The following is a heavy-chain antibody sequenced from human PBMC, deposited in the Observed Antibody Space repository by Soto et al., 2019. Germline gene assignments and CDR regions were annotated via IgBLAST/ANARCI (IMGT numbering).Heavy chain of an antibody. Sequence: ASVTVSCKASGYTLTGYYMHWVRQAPGQGLEWMGWINPNSGGTNYAQKFQGWVTMTRDTSISTAYMELSRLRSDDTAVYYCARDMYDSTYYYYGMDVWGQGTTVTVSS. CDR2: INPNSGGT. CDR1: GYTLTGYY. CDR3: ARDMYDSTYYYYGMDV. V-gene: IGHV1-2*04. J-gene: IGHJ6*02. D-gene: IGHD3-22*01.